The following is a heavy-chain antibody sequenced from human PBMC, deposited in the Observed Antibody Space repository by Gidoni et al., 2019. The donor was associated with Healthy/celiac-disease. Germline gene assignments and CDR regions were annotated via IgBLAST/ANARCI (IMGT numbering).Heavy chain of an antibody. CDR1: GFTFSSYA. Sequence: QVQLVESGGGVVQPGRSLRLSCAASGFTFSSYAMHWVRQAPGKGLEWVAVISYDGSNKYYADSVKGRFTISRDNSKNTLYLQMNSLRAEDTAVYYCARERPEQWLVHRGNWFDPWGQGTLVTVSS. V-gene: IGHV3-30-3*01. D-gene: IGHD6-19*01. CDR2: ISYDGSNK. J-gene: IGHJ5*02. CDR3: ARERPEQWLVHRGNWFDP.